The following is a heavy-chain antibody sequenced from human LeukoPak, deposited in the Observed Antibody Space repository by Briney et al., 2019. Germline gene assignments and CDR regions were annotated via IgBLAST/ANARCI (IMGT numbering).Heavy chain of an antibody. CDR1: GGSISSYY. CDR3: ARGRDPGVLDY. CDR2: IYYSGST. J-gene: IGHJ4*02. V-gene: IGHV4-59*01. Sequence: SEPLSLTCTVSGGSISSYYWSWIRQPPGKGLEWIGYIYYSGSTNYNPSLKSRVTISVDTSKNKFSLKLSSVTAADTAVYYCARGRDPGVLDYWGQGTLVTVSS. D-gene: IGHD6-6*01.